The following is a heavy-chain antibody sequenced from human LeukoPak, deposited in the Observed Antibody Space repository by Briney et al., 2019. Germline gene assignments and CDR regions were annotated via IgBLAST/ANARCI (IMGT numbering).Heavy chain of an antibody. CDR2: ISSSSSYI. CDR3: ARGSNYYDSSGYHDY. CDR1: GFTFSSYS. J-gene: IGHJ4*02. D-gene: IGHD3-22*01. Sequence: GGSLRLSCAASGFTFSSYSMNWVRQAPGKGLEWVSSISSSSSYIYYADSVKGRFTISRDNAKNSLYLQMNSLRAEDTAVYYCARGSNYYDSSGYHDYWGQGTLVTVSS. V-gene: IGHV3-21*01.